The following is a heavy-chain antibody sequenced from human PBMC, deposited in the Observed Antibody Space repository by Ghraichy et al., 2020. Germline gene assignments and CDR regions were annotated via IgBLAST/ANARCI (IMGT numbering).Heavy chain of an antibody. CDR1: GGSISSSSYY. CDR3: ARPDGDYVGWFDP. J-gene: IGHJ5*02. Sequence: SETLSLTCTVSGGSISSSSYYWGWIRQPPGKGLEWIGSIYYSGSTYYNPSLKSRVTISVDTSKNQFSLKLSSVTAADTAVYYCARPDGDYVGWFDPWGQGTLVTVSS. D-gene: IGHD4-17*01. CDR2: IYYSGST. V-gene: IGHV4-39*01.